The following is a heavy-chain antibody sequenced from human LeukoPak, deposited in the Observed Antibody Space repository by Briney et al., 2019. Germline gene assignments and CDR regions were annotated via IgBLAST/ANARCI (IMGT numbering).Heavy chain of an antibody. J-gene: IGHJ4*02. CDR3: ARALDYYDSSGYYQLFDY. CDR1: GGSISSGGYS. CDR2: IYHSGST. D-gene: IGHD3-22*01. Sequence: SETLSLTCAVSGGSISSGGYSWSWIRQPPGKGLEWIGYIYHSGSTYYNPSLKSRVTISVDRSKNQFSLKLSSVTAADTAVYYCARALDYYDSSGYYQLFDYWGQGTLVTVSS. V-gene: IGHV4-30-2*01.